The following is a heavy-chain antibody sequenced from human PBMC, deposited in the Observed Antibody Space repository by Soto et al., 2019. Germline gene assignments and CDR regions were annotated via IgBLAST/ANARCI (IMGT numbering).Heavy chain of an antibody. CDR2: ISAYNGNT. CDR1: GYTFTSYG. D-gene: IGHD2-21*02. J-gene: IGHJ4*02. V-gene: IGHV1-18*01. Sequence: PSVKVSCKASGYTFTSYGISWVRQAPGQGLEWMGWISAYNGNTNYAQKLQGRVTMTTDTSTSTAYMELRSLRSDDTAVYYCARDLPHCGGDCYSGPLDYWGQGTLVTVSS. CDR3: ARDLPHCGGDCYSGPLDY.